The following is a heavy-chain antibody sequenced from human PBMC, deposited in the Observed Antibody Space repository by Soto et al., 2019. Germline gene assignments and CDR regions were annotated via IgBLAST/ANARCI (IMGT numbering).Heavy chain of an antibody. Sequence: PSKTLSLTCTVSGDSISSSNSHWGWTRQPPGKGLEYIGSVYYGGAIFYSGNIYYNPSLKSRVTISVHTSKNQFSLRLSSVTAADTGVYYCVRYDRINMKPYSPEGFHIWGQGTMVTVS. V-gene: IGHV4-39*01. D-gene: IGHD3-3*02. CDR2: VYYGGAIFYSGNI. J-gene: IGHJ3*02. CDR3: VRYDRINMKPYSPEGFHI. CDR1: GDSISSSNSH.